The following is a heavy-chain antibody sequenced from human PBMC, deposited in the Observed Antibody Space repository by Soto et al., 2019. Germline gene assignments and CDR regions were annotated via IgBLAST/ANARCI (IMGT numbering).Heavy chain of an antibody. J-gene: IGHJ5*02. D-gene: IGHD3-3*01. Sequence: QVQLQQWGAGLLKPSETLSLTCAVYGGSFSGYYWSWIRQPPGKGLEWIGEINHSGSTNYNPSLKSRVTISVDTSKNQFSLKLSSVTAADTAVYYLLRFLEWLLYNWFEPWGQGTLVTVSS. CDR1: GGSFSGYY. CDR2: INHSGST. CDR3: LRFLEWLLYNWFEP. V-gene: IGHV4-34*01.